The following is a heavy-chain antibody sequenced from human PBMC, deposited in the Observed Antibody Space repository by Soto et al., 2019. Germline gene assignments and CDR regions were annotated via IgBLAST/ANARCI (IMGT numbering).Heavy chain of an antibody. V-gene: IGHV3-23*01. CDR3: AKRGPYSSGWYYFGQ. J-gene: IGHJ4*02. CDR2: ISGSGSST. Sequence: GGSLRLSCAASGFTFSSYAMSWVRQAPGKGLEWVSAISGSGSSTYYADSVKGRFTISRDNSKNTLYLQMNSLRAEYTAVYYRAKRGPYSSGWYYFGQWGQGTQVTVSS. D-gene: IGHD6-19*01. CDR1: GFTFSSYA.